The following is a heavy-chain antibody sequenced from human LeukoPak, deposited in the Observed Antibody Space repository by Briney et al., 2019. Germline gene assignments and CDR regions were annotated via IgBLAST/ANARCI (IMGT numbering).Heavy chain of an antibody. CDR3: ARYRIVAAGTFGGYYFDY. CDR2: IYYSGST. J-gene: IGHJ4*02. V-gene: IGHV4-31*03. D-gene: IGHD6-13*01. Sequence: SQTLSLTCTVSGGSISSGGYYWSWIRQHPGKGLEWIGYIYYSGSTYYNPSLKSRVTISVNTSKNQFSLTLSSVTAADTAVYYCARYRIVAAGTFGGYYFDYWGQGTLVTVSS. CDR1: GGSISSGGYY.